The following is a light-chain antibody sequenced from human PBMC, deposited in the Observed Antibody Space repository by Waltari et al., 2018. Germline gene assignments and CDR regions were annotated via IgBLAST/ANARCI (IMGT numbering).Light chain of an antibody. Sequence: DIQMTQSPSSLSASVGDRVTITCRASETIRIYLNWYQQKPGKAPKLLINTASRLQSGVPSRFSGSGSGTDFTLTISTLQHEDFATYYCQQYTSFSLTFGGGTTVEIK. CDR3: QQYTSFSLT. CDR2: TAS. J-gene: IGKJ4*01. CDR1: ETIRIY. V-gene: IGKV1-39*01.